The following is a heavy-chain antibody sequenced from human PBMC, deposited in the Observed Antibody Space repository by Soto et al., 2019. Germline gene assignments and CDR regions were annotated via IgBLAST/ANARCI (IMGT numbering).Heavy chain of an antibody. Sequence: GGSLRLSCAASGFTFSSYAMHWVRQAPGKGLEWVAVISYDGSNKYYADSVKGRFTISRDNSKNTLYLQMNSLRAEDTAVYYCARDYYDFWSPDLDYWGQGTLVTVSS. CDR3: ARDYYDFWSPDLDY. J-gene: IGHJ4*02. CDR2: ISYDGSNK. CDR1: GFTFSSYA. D-gene: IGHD3-3*01. V-gene: IGHV3-30-3*01.